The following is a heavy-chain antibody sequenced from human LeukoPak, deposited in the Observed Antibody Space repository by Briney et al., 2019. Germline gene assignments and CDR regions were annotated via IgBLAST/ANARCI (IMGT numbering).Heavy chain of an antibody. CDR2: IIPIFGTA. CDR3: ARERYCSGGGCYPRAFDY. Sequence: SVKVSCKASGGTFSSYAISWVRQAPGQGLEWMGGIIPIFGTANYAQKFQGRVTITADESTSTAYMELSSLRSEDTAVYYCARERYCSGGGCYPRAFDYWGQGTLVTVSS. J-gene: IGHJ4*02. CDR1: GGTFSSYA. D-gene: IGHD2-15*01. V-gene: IGHV1-69*13.